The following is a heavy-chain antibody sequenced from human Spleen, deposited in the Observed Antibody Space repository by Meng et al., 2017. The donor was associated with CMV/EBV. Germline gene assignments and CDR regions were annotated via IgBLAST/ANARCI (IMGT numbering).Heavy chain of an antibody. CDR1: GYTFTDYD. CDR3: AREDDYGDRYLDY. Sequence: ASVKVSCKASGYTFTDYDINWVRQATGQGLEWMGWMNPNSGNTGYAQKFQGRVTMTRDTSISTAYMELSRLRSDDTAVYYCAREDDYGDRYLDYWGQGTLVTVSS. J-gene: IGHJ4*02. V-gene: IGHV1-8*01. CDR2: MNPNSGNT. D-gene: IGHD4-17*01.